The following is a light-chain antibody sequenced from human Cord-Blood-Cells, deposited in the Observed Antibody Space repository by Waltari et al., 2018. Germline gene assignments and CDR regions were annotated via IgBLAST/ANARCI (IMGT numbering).Light chain of an antibody. CDR3: QSYDSSLRGV. Sequence: QSVLTQPPSVSGAPGQRVTISCTGSSPNIGAGYAVHWYQQLPGTAPKLLIYGNSKRPSGVPDRFSGSKSGTSASLAITGLQAEDEADYYCQSYDSSLRGVFGTGTKVTVL. CDR1: SPNIGAGYA. J-gene: IGLJ1*01. V-gene: IGLV1-40*01. CDR2: GNS.